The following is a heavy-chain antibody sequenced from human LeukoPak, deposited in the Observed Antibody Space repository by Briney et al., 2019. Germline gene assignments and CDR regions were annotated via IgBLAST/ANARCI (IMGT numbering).Heavy chain of an antibody. CDR3: AMDSSWLPLKFDY. J-gene: IGHJ4*02. CDR1: GVTVSNNF. V-gene: IGHV3-66*01. CDR2: IYGGGTT. D-gene: IGHD5-24*01. Sequence: PGGSLRLSCAASGVTVSNNFMSWVRQAPGKGLEWVSVIYGGGTTYYADSVKGRFTISRDNSKNTLYLQMNSLRAEDTAVYYCAMDSSWLPLKFDYWGREPWSPSPQ.